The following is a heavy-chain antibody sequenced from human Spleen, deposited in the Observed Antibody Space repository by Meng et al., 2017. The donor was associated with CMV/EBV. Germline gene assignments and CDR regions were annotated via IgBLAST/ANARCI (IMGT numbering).Heavy chain of an antibody. Sequence: ASVKVSCKASGYTFTSYDINWVRQATGQGLEWMGWMNPNSGNTGYAQKFQGRVTMTRNTSISTAYMELSSLRSDDTAVYYCARDNNWNYVLDYWGQGTLVTVSS. J-gene: IGHJ4*02. V-gene: IGHV1-8*01. D-gene: IGHD1-7*01. CDR3: ARDNNWNYVLDY. CDR1: GYTFTSYD. CDR2: MNPNSGNT.